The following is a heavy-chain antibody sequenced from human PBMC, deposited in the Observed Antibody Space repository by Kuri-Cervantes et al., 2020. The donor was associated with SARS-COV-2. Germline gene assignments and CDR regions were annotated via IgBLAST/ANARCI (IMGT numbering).Heavy chain of an antibody. J-gene: IGHJ4*02. CDR3: TTLIDD. CDR1: GFPFNDYY. V-gene: IGHV3-73*01. Sequence: GASMKISCAASGFPFNDYYFTWIRQAPGKGLEWVGRVRGKANNYATAYVASVRGRFTISRDDSKNMAYLQMNSLKTEDTAVYYCTTLIDDWGQGALVTVSS. CDR2: VRGKANNYAT.